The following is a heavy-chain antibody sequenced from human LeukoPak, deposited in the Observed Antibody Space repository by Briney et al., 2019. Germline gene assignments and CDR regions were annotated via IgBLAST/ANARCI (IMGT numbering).Heavy chain of an antibody. V-gene: IGHV3-73*01. J-gene: IGHJ4*02. CDR2: IRTKPNNYAT. Sequence: GGSLTLSCVASGFTFSGSVMEWVRQAPGKGLEWIGRIRTKPNNYATTYAASVQGRFTISRDDSKNVAYLQMKSLKIEDTAVYYCSLIEFWGQGTLVTVSS. CDR1: GFTFSGSV. CDR3: SLIEF. D-gene: IGHD2/OR15-2a*01.